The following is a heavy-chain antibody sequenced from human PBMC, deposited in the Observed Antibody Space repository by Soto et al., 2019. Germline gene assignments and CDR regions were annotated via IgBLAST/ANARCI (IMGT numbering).Heavy chain of an antibody. V-gene: IGHV4-59*01. D-gene: IGHD3-22*01. CDR2: IYYSGST. Sequence: SETLSLTCTVSGGSISSYYWSWIRQPPGKGLEWIGYIYYSGSTNYNPSLKSRVTISVDTSKNQFSLKLSSVTAADTAVYYCAREGEGLGADDAFDIWGQGTMVTVSS. CDR1: GGSISSYY. J-gene: IGHJ3*02. CDR3: AREGEGLGADDAFDI.